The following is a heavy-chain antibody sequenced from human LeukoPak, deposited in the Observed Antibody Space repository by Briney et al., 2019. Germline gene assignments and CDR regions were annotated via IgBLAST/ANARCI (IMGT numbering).Heavy chain of an antibody. V-gene: IGHV3-66*01. D-gene: IGHD3-22*01. CDR3: AREGYYDSSGYSYGMDV. J-gene: IGHJ6*02. Sequence: GGSLRLSCAASGFTVSSNYMSWVRQAPGKGLEWVSVIYSGGSTYYADSVKGRFTISRDNSKNTLYLQMNSLRAEDTAVYYCAREGYYDSSGYSYGMDVWGQGTTVTVSS. CDR1: GFTVSSNY. CDR2: IYSGGST.